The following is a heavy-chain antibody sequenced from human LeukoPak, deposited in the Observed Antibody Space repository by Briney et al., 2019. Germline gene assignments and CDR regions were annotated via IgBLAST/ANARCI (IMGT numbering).Heavy chain of an antibody. CDR1: GFSLSTSGVG. CDR2: IYWDDDK. CDR3: AHRRLRISESTPTTTRRGYFDY. D-gene: IGHD3-3*02. J-gene: IGHJ4*02. Sequence: SGPTLVKPTQTLTLTCTISGFSLSTSGVGVGWIRQPPGKALEWLALIYWDDDKRYSPSRKSRLTITKDTSKNQVVLTMTNMDPVDTATYYCAHRRLRISESTPTTTRRGYFDYWGQGTLVTVSS. V-gene: IGHV2-5*02.